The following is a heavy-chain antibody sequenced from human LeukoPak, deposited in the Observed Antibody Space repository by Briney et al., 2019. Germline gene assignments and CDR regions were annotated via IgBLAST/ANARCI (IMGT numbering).Heavy chain of an antibody. J-gene: IGHJ6*03. V-gene: IGHV4-61*01. CDR3: ARVRDYTYMDV. D-gene: IGHD4-11*01. CDR2: IHYSGRT. Sequence: SETLSLTGTVSGGSISTVSAGSITSYYWRWIRQPPGKGLEWIGYIHYSGRTNHNPSLKSRVSMSGDTSDDQFSLNLSSVTAADTAVYYCARVRDYTYMDVWGKGTTVTVSS. CDR1: GGSISTVSAGSITSYY.